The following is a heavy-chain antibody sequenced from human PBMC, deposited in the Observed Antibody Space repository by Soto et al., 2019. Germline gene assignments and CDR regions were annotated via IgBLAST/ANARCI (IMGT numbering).Heavy chain of an antibody. D-gene: IGHD1-20*01. CDR1: GFTFSDYY. J-gene: IGHJ6*02. Sequence: GGSLRLSCAASGFTFSDYYMSWIRQAPGKGLEWVSYISSSGSTIYYADSVKGRFTISRDNSKNTLYLQMGSLRAEDMAVYYCAKGVNSYGMDVWGQGTKVTVSS. V-gene: IGHV3-11*04. CDR2: ISSSGSTI. CDR3: AKGVNSYGMDV.